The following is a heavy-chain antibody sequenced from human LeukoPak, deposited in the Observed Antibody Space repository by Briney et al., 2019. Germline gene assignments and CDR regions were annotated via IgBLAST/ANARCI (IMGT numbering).Heavy chain of an antibody. CDR2: ISAYNGNT. J-gene: IGHJ5*02. CDR3: ARASQYYYDSSGNMTNWFDP. CDR1: GYTFTSYG. D-gene: IGHD3-22*01. V-gene: IGHV1-18*01. Sequence: ASVKVSCKASGYTFTSYGISWVRQAPGQGLEWMGWISAYNGNTNYAQKLQGRVTMTTDTSTSTAYMELRSLRSDDTAVYYCARASQYYYDSSGNMTNWFDPWGQGTLVTVSS.